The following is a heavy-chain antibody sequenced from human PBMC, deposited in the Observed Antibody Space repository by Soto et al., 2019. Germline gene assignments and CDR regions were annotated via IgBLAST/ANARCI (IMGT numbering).Heavy chain of an antibody. V-gene: IGHV1-46*01. CDR1: GYTFTSYY. CDR3: ASTRGEGDWFDP. CDR2: INPSGGST. J-gene: IGHJ5*02. D-gene: IGHD3-10*01. Sequence: QVQLVQSGAEVKKPGASVKVSCKASGYTFTSYYMHWVRQAPGQGLEWMGIINPSGGSTSYAQKFHGRVTITRHTSTSTVYMELSSLRSEDTAVYYCASTRGEGDWFDPWGQGTLVTVSS.